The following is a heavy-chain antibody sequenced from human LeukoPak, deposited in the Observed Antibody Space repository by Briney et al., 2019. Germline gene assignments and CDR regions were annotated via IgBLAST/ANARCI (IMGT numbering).Heavy chain of an antibody. D-gene: IGHD4/OR15-4a*01. Sequence: PGRSLRLSCAASGFSFNTYAMHWVRQAPGKGLEWVAVISYDGSNKYYADSVKGRFAISRDNSRNTLYLQVNSLRAEDTAAYFCARGVLTGGTYFAYWGLGTLVTVSS. CDR2: ISYDGSNK. CDR1: GFSFNTYA. CDR3: ARGVLTGGTYFAY. J-gene: IGHJ4*02. V-gene: IGHV3-30*09.